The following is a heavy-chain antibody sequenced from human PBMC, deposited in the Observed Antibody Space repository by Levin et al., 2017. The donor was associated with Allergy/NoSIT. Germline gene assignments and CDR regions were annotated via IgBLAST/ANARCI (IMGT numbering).Heavy chain of an antibody. V-gene: IGHV3-15*01. CDR2: IKSKTDGGTT. CDR1: GFTFSNAW. D-gene: IGHD3-10*01. CDR3: TSQGWFGGFDY. Sequence: GVSLRLSCAASGFTFSNAWMSWVRQAPGKGLEWVGRIKSKTDGGTTDYAAPVKGRFTISRDDSKNTLYLQMNSLKTEDTAVYYCTSQGWFGGFDYWGQGTLVTVSS. J-gene: IGHJ4*02.